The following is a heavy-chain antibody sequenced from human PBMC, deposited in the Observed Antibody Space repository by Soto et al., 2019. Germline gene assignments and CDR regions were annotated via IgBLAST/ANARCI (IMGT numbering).Heavy chain of an antibody. V-gene: IGHV1-2*02. CDR3: ARDSKRASSSIDY. CDR1: GYTFTGYY. D-gene: IGHD6-6*01. J-gene: IGHJ4*02. CDR2: INPNSGST. Sequence: ASVKVSCKASGYTFTGYYMHWVRQAPGQGLEWMGWINPNSGSTNYAQKFQGRVTMTTDTSTSTAYMELRSLRSDDTAVYYCARDSKRASSSIDYWGQGTLVTVSS.